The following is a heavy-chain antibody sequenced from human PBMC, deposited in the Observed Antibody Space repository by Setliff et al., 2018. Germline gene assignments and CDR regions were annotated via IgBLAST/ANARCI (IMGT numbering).Heavy chain of an antibody. V-gene: IGHV4-30-2*01. Sequence: SETLSLTCAVSGGSISSGGYSWSWIRQPPGKGLEWIGYIYHSGSTYYNPSLKSRVTISVDTSKNQFSLKLSSVTAADTAVYYCARGRKRTYYYDSSGYSPFDYWGQGTLVTVSS. J-gene: IGHJ4*02. CDR3: ARGRKRTYYYDSSGYSPFDY. CDR1: GGSISSGGYS. D-gene: IGHD3-22*01. CDR2: IYHSGST.